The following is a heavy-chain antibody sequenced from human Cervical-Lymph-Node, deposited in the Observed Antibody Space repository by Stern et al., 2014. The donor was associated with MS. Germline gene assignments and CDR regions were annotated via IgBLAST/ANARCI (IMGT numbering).Heavy chain of an antibody. J-gene: IGHJ5*02. CDR2: IWYDGSNK. CDR3: ARDRGSSGSTTVDP. D-gene: IGHD3-10*01. Sequence: VQLLESGGGVVQPGRSLRLSCAASGFTFSSYGMHWVRQAPGKGLEWVAVIWYDGSNKYYADSVKGRFTISRDNSKNTLYLQMNSLRAEDTAVYYCARDRGSSGSTTVDPWGQGTLVTVSS. CDR1: GFTFSSYG. V-gene: IGHV3-33*01.